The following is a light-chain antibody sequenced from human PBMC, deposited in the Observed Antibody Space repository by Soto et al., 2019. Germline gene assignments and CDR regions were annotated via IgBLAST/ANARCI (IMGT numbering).Light chain of an antibody. CDR2: GAS. J-gene: IGKJ2*01. V-gene: IGKV3-15*01. CDR1: QSVSSN. CDR3: QQYNIWEYT. Sequence: EIVMTQSPATLSVSPGERATLSCRASQSVSSNLAWYQQKPGQAPRLLIYGASARATGVPARFSGSGSGTEFTLTINSLQSDDSAIYYCQQYNIWEYTFGQGTKLEIK.